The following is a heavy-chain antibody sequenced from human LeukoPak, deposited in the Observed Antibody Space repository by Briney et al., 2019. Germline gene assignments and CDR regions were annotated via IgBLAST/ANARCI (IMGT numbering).Heavy chain of an antibody. V-gene: IGHV3-74*01. CDR2: INSDGSST. CDR1: GFTFSSYW. J-gene: IGHJ3*02. Sequence: PGGSLRLSCAASGFTFSSYWMHWVRKAPGRGLVWVSRINSDGSSTSYADSVKGRFTISRDSAKNTLYLQMNSLRAEDTAVYYCARDLAKDDAFDIWGQGTMVTVSS. CDR3: ARDLAKDDAFDI.